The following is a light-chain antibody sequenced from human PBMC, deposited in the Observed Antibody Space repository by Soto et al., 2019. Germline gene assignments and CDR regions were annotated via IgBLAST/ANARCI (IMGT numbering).Light chain of an antibody. J-gene: IGKJ2*01. Sequence: EIVLTQSPGTLSLSPGERATLSCRASQSVSSSYLAWYQQKPGQAPRLLMYAASSRATGIPDRFSGRWSGTDFTLTISRLEPEDFAVYYCQQYGDSPPYTFGQGTELEIK. CDR2: AAS. CDR3: QQYGDSPPYT. CDR1: QSVSSSY. V-gene: IGKV3-20*01.